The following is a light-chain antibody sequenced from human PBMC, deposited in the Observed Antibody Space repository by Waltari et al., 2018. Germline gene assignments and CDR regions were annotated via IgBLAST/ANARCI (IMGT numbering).Light chain of an antibody. J-gene: IGKJ4*01. V-gene: IGKV1-12*01. CDR2: VAT. Sequence: DTQMTQSPSSVSASVGDRVTINCRASQDIGSWLAWYQHKPGKAPKLLIYVATNLQSGVPSRFSGSGSGTDFTLTISGLQADDSAIYYCQQAKNFPAVSFGGGTKVEIK. CDR3: QQAKNFPAVS. CDR1: QDIGSW.